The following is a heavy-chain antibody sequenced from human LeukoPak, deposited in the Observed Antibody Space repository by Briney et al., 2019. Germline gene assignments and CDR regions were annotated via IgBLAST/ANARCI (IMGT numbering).Heavy chain of an antibody. V-gene: IGHV3-30*02. CDR3: ARGKSRYQLSHSYYYYYMDV. CDR2: IRYDGSNK. Sequence: GGSLRLSCAASGFTFSSYGMHWVRQAPGKGLEWVAFIRYDGSNKYYADSVKGRFTISRDNAKNSLYLQMNSLRAEDTAVYYCARGKSRYQLSHSYYYYYMDVWGKGTTVTVSS. J-gene: IGHJ6*03. D-gene: IGHD2-2*01. CDR1: GFTFSSYG.